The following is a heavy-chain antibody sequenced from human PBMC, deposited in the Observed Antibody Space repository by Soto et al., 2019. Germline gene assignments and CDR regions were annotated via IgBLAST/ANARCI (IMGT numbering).Heavy chain of an antibody. V-gene: IGHV3-23*01. CDR2: ISGSGSTI. CDR1: GFTFISYA. CDR3: AKVFYYYDSSGYYYFDY. Sequence: GWSLRVSCAASGFTFISYAVSWVRQAPGKGPEWISSISGSGSTIYYADSVKGRFTISRDNSKNTLYLQMSSLRAEDTAVYYCAKVFYYYDSSGYYYFDYWGQGTLVTVSS. D-gene: IGHD3-22*01. J-gene: IGHJ4*02.